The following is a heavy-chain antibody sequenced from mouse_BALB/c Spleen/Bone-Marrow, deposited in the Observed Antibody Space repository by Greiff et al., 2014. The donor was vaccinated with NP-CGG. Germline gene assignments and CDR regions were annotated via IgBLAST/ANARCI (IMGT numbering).Heavy chain of an antibody. Sequence: QVHVKQSGAELVRPGASVKLSCKASGYTFTSYWINWVKQRPGQGLEWIGNIYPSDSYTNYNQKFKDKATLTVDKSSSTAYMQPSSPTSEDSAVYYCTRRDRYDYYAMDYWGQGTSVTVSS. CDR1: GYTFTSYW. CDR3: TRRDRYDYYAMDY. J-gene: IGHJ4*01. D-gene: IGHD2-14*01. CDR2: IYPSDSYT. V-gene: IGHV1-69*02.